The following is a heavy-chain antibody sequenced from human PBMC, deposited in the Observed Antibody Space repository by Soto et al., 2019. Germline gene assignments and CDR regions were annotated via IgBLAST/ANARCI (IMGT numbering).Heavy chain of an antibody. V-gene: IGHV1-69*10. D-gene: IGHD6-6*01. CDR3: AREGYTSSSIHSFLDS. J-gene: IGHJ4*02. Sequence: SVKVSCKASGGTFSSYGISWVRQAPGQGLEWMGRIIPFLGTTNYAQNFQDRLTVTADTSTNTAFMELSSLRSDDTAVYYCAREGYTSSSIHSFLDSWGQGTLVTAPQ. CDR2: IIPFLGTT. CDR1: GGTFSSYG.